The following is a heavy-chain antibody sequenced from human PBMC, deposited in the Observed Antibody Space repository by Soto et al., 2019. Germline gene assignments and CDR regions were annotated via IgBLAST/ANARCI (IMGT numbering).Heavy chain of an antibody. Sequence: LSLTCTVSGGSISSSSYYWGWIRQPPGKGLEWIGSIYYSGSTYYNPSLKSRVTISVDTSKNQFSLKLSSVTAADTAVYYCARQGGNAYYDFWSGYPLYNWFDPWGQGTLVTVSS. CDR2: IYYSGST. CDR1: GGSISSSSYY. D-gene: IGHD3-3*01. V-gene: IGHV4-39*01. CDR3: ARQGGNAYYDFWSGYPLYNWFDP. J-gene: IGHJ5*02.